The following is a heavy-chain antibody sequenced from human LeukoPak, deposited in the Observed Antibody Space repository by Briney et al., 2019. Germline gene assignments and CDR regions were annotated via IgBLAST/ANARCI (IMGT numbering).Heavy chain of an antibody. CDR3: ARGYCTGGSCRTLEDFDY. J-gene: IGHJ4*02. CDR1: VYTFTAYY. V-gene: IGHV1-2*02. D-gene: IGHD2-15*01. CDR2: MNPNSGER. Sequence: ASVTVSCKTSVYTFTAYYLHWVRQAPGQGLEWVGWMNPNSGERNSAQKFQGRVTMTRDTSIGTIYMELSSLRSDDTAVYYCARGYCTGGSCRTLEDFDYWGQGTLVTVSS.